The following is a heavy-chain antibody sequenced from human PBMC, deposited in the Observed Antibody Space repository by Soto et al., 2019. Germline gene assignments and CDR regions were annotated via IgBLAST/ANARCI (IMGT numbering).Heavy chain of an antibody. CDR2: ISGSGFKK. V-gene: IGHV3-23*01. CDR3: AKNQGVELVPLATVDWFDP. J-gene: IGHJ5*02. CDR1: GFIFENFG. D-gene: IGHD1-26*01. Sequence: GGSLRLPCAASGFIFENFGMSWVRQAPGKGLEWISSISGSGFKKYYADSVKGRFTISRDNSKSTVYLELNNLSAEDTAVYHCAKNQGVELVPLATVDWFDPWGQGSVVTVSS.